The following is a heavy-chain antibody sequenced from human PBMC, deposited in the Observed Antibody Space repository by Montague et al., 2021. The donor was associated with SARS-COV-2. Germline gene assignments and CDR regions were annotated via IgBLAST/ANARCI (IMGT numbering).Heavy chain of an antibody. D-gene: IGHD3-22*01. CDR1: GYSFTKYW. CDR3: AGRGFHTSGYYSYFDY. J-gene: IGHJ4*02. V-gene: IGHV5-51*01. CDR2: IYPGDSDS. Sequence: QSGAEVKKPGESLKISCNGSGYSFTKYWIGWVRQMPGKGLEWMGIIYPGDSDSRYSPSFQGQLTIAADKSITTAYLHWSSLKASDTAMYYCAGRGFHTSGYYSYFDYWCQGTRVTVSS.